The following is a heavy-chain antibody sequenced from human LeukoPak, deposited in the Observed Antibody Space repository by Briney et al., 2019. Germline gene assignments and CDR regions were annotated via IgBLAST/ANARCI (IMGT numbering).Heavy chain of an antibody. D-gene: IGHD6-19*01. CDR1: GGSINTDD. J-gene: IGHJ4*02. CDR2: IYSGGST. V-gene: IGHV4-4*07. CDR3: ARDYSSAWTFDY. Sequence: PSETLSLTCNFSGGSINTDDWSWIRQPAGKGLEWIGRIYSGGSTNYNPSLKSRVTISIDTSKSQLYLKLNSLTAADTAVYYCARDYSSAWTFDYWGQGTLVTVSS.